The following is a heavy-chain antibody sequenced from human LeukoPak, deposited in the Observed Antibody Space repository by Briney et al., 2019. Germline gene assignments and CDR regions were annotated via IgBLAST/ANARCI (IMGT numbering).Heavy chain of an antibody. CDR3: ARGVVVPAKNYYYYMDV. CDR1: GFTFSSYA. J-gene: IGHJ6*03. V-gene: IGHV3-30-3*01. CDR2: ISYDGSNK. D-gene: IGHD2-2*01. Sequence: GGSLRLSCAASGFTFSSYAMHWVRQAPGKGLEWVAVISYDGSNKYYADSVKGRFTISRDNSKNTLYLQMNSLRAEDTAVYYCARGVVVPAKNYYYYMDVWGKGTTVTVSS.